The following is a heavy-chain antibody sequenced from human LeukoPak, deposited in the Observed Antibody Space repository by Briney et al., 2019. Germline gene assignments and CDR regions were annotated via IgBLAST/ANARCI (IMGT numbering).Heavy chain of an antibody. CDR1: GFTFSSYG. CDR2: IWYDGSNK. Sequence: GRSLRLSCAAPGFTFSSYGMHWVRQAPGKGLEWVAVIWYDGSNKYYADSVKGRFTISRDNSKNTLYLQINSLRAEDTAVYYCARDPDIVLMVSPPGALLHNWFDPWGQGTLVTVSS. CDR3: ARDPDIVLMVSPPGALLHNWFDP. J-gene: IGHJ5*02. V-gene: IGHV3-33*01. D-gene: IGHD2-8*01.